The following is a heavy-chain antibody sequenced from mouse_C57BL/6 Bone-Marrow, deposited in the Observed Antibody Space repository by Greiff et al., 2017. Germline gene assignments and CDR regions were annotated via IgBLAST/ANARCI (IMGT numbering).Heavy chain of an antibody. V-gene: IGHV1-39*01. Sequence: EVQLQQSGPELVKPGASVKISCKASGYSFTDYNMNWVKQSNGKSLEWIGVINPNYGTPSYNQKVKGNATLTVAQSASTAYMQLNSLTSEDSAVYYCARSEFITTVVAPMDYWGQGTSVTVSS. CDR1: GYSFTDYN. CDR2: INPNYGTP. J-gene: IGHJ4*01. D-gene: IGHD1-1*01. CDR3: ARSEFITTVVAPMDY.